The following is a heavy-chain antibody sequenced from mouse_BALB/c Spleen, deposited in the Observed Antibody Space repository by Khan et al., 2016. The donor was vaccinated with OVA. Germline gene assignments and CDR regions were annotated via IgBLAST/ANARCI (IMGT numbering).Heavy chain of an antibody. J-gene: IGHJ3*01. V-gene: IGHV1-18*01. Sequence: VRLQQSGPELVKPGASLKISCKASGYSFIDYTMNWLKQSQGKNLEWIGLINPYNGVTSYNQKFKGKATLTADKSSSTASMELLSLASEDSAVYDCARSGYGNFAYWGQGTLVTVSA. CDR1: GYSFIDYT. CDR3: ARSGYGNFAY. CDR2: INPYNGVT. D-gene: IGHD2-10*02.